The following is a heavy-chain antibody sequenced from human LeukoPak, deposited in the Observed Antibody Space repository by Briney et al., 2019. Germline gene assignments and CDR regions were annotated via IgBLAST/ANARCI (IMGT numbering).Heavy chain of an antibody. CDR1: GGSISSSSYY. Sequence: SETLSLTCTVSGGSISSSSYYWGWIRQPAGKGLEWIGSIYYSGSTYYNPSLKSRVTISVDTSKNQFSLKLSSVTAADTAVYYCARGWGDYYDSSGYYHSLNFDYWGQGTLVTVSS. V-gene: IGHV4-39*01. D-gene: IGHD3-22*01. CDR3: ARGWGDYYDSSGYYHSLNFDY. J-gene: IGHJ4*02. CDR2: IYYSGST.